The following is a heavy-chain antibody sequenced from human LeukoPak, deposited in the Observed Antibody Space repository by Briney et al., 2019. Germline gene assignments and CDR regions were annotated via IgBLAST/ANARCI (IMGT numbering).Heavy chain of an antibody. CDR1: GGSISSYY. J-gene: IGHJ3*02. Sequence: SETLSLTCTVSGGSISSYYWSWIRQPAGQGLGWIGRIYTSETTHYNPSLKSRVTMSVDTSKNQFSLMLSSVTAADTAVYYCARLTTVTTRAFDIWGQGTMVTVSS. V-gene: IGHV4-4*07. D-gene: IGHD4-17*01. CDR2: IYTSETT. CDR3: ARLTTVTTRAFDI.